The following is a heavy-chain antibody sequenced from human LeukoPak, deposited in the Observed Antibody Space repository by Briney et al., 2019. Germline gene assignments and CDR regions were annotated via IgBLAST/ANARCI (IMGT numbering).Heavy chain of an antibody. V-gene: IGHV1-18*01. D-gene: IGHD2-21*02. CDR1: GYTFTSYG. J-gene: IGHJ6*02. CDR2: ISAYNGNT. CDR3: ARAYCGGDCYSPYYYGMDV. Sequence: ASVKVSCKASGYTFTSYGISWVRQAPGQGLEWMGWISAYNGNTNYAQKLQGRVTMTTDTSTSTAYMELSSLRSEDTAVYYCARAYCGGDCYSPYYYGMDVWGQGTTVTVSS.